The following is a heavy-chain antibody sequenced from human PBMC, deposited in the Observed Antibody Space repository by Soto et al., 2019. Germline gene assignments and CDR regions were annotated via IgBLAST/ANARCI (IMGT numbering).Heavy chain of an antibody. CDR3: AKHIELISEWLPDALAI. CDR2: ISWNSGSI. V-gene: IGHV3-9*01. CDR1: GVTLDHYA. Sequence: TGGSRRLPWAASGVTLDHYARHWFRQAPGKGREWVSGISWNSGSIGYADSVKGRFTNSRDNAKNSLYLQMNSLRAEDTDLYYCAKHIELISEWLPDALAISGQGTXVTASS. J-gene: IGHJ3*02. D-gene: IGHD6-19*01.